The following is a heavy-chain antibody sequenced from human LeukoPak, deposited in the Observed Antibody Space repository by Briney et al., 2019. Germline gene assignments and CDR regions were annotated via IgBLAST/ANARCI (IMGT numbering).Heavy chain of an antibody. Sequence: VASVKVSCKASGGTFSSYAISWVRQAPGQGLEWMGRIIPILGIANYAQKFQGRVTITADKSTSTAYMELSSLRSEDTAVYYCARSPYDSNRMDYWGQGTLVTVSS. V-gene: IGHV1-69*04. CDR3: ARSPYDSNRMDY. CDR1: GGTFSSYA. D-gene: IGHD3-22*01. J-gene: IGHJ4*02. CDR2: IIPILGIA.